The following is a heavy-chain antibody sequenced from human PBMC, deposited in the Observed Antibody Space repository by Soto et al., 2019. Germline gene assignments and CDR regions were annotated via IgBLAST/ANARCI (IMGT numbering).Heavy chain of an antibody. Sequence: QVQLVQSGAEVKKPGSSVKVSCKASGGTFSSYAISWVRQAPGQGLEWMGGIIPIFGTANYAQKFQGRVRLTADKSTSTAYMELSSLRSEDTAVYYCARGFTAAGTLYYYGMDVWGQGTTVTVSS. CDR2: IIPIFGTA. CDR1: GGTFSSYA. J-gene: IGHJ6*02. D-gene: IGHD6-13*01. CDR3: ARGFTAAGTLYYYGMDV. V-gene: IGHV1-69*06.